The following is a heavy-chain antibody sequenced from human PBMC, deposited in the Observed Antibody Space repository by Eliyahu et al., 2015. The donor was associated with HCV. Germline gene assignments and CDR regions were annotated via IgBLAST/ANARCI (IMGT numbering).Heavy chain of an antibody. CDR1: GFIFDNYA. V-gene: IGHV3-9*01. J-gene: IGHJ3*02. CDR2: ISWDSGSK. Sequence: CAASGFIFDNYAMHWVRQAPGKGLEWVSGISWDSGSKDYADSVKGRFTISRDNAKTSLYLQMNSLRPEDTAFYFCAKDTVTTTYDAFDIWGQGTMVTVS. D-gene: IGHD4-17*01. CDR3: AKDTVTTTYDAFDI.